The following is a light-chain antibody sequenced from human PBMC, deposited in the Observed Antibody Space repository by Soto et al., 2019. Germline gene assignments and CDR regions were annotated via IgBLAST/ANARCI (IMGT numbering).Light chain of an antibody. CDR3: CSYAGDNMYV. V-gene: IGLV2-23*01. CDR2: EGS. Sequence: QSVLPRTASVSGSPGQSITISCTGTSSGIGRYNLVSWFQKHPGKVPKLMIYEGSKRPSGVSDRFSGSKSGNTASLTISGLQAEDEADYYCCSYAGDNMYVFGTGTKVTVL. J-gene: IGLJ1*01. CDR1: SSGIGRYNL.